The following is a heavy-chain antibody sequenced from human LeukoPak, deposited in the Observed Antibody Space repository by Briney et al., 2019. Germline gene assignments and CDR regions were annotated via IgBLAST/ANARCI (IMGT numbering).Heavy chain of an antibody. Sequence: SETLSLTCAAYGGSFSSYYWSWIRQPPGKGLEWIGEINHSGSTNYNPSLKSRVTISVDTSKNKFSLQLSCVTAADTTVDYCSRDSEVTMVRGVIDYWGQGTLVTVSS. CDR2: INHSGST. CDR1: GGSFSSYY. D-gene: IGHD3-10*01. V-gene: IGHV4-34*01. CDR3: SRDSEVTMVRGVIDY. J-gene: IGHJ4*02.